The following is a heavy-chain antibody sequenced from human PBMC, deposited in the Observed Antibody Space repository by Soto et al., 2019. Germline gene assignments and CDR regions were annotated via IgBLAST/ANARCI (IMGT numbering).Heavy chain of an antibody. CDR1: GYTFTSYY. V-gene: IGHV1-69*06. D-gene: IGHD3-3*01. CDR2: IIPIFGTA. Sequence: SVKVSCKASGYTFTSYYMHWVRQAPGQGLEWMGGIIPIFGTANYAQKFQGRVTITADKSTSTAYMELSSLRSEDTAVYYCATGTSFGVVISLYGMDVWGQGTTVTVSS. CDR3: ATGTSFGVVISLYGMDV. J-gene: IGHJ6*02.